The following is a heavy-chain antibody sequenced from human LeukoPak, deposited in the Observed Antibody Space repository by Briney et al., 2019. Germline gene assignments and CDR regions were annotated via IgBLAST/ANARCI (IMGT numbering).Heavy chain of an antibody. D-gene: IGHD3-10*01. J-gene: IGHJ4*02. CDR2: IYYSGST. Sequence: SETLSLTCTVSGGSISSYYWSWIRQPPGKGLEWIGYIYYSGSTNYNPSLKSRVTISVDPSKNQFSLKLSSVTAADTAVYYCARLGGSGSSGGYFDYWGQGTLVTVSS. CDR3: ARLGGSGSSGGYFDY. CDR1: GGSISSYY. V-gene: IGHV4-59*01.